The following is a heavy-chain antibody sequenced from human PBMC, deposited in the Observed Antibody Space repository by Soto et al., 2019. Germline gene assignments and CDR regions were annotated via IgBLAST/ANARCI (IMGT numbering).Heavy chain of an antibody. D-gene: IGHD4-17*01. J-gene: IGHJ5*02. CDR2: ISGSGGST. Sequence: EVQLLESGGGLVQPGGSLRLSCAASGFTFSSYAMSWVRQAPGKGLEWGSAISGSGGSTYYADSVKGRFTISRDNSKNTLYLQMNSLRAEDRAVYYCAKEDYGDSRYNWFDPWGQGTLVTVSS. CDR3: AKEDYGDSRYNWFDP. CDR1: GFTFSSYA. V-gene: IGHV3-23*01.